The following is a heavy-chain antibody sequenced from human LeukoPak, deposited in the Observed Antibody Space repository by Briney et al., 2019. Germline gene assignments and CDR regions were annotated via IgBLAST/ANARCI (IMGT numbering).Heavy chain of an antibody. V-gene: IGHV1-69*01. D-gene: IGHD3-22*01. Sequence: SVKVSCKASGGTFSSYAISWVRQAPGQGLEWMGGIIPIFGTANYAQKFQGRVTITADESTSTAYMELSSLRSEDTAVYYCAREPGWGHYYDSSGPLDYWGQGALVTVSS. CDR2: IIPIFGTA. CDR1: GGTFSSYA. CDR3: AREPGWGHYYDSSGPLDY. J-gene: IGHJ4*02.